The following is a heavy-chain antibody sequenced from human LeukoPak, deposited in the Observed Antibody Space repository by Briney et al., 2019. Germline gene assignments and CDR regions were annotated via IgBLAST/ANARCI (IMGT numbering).Heavy chain of an antibody. D-gene: IGHD3-10*01. CDR3: ALGRRFGVGFDP. Sequence: TSETLSLTCTVSSGSISTSNYYWGWVRQPPGKALEWIGNIFYSGSTYYNPSLKSRITISVDTSKNQFSLKLSSVTVADTAVYYCALGRRFGVGFDPWGQGTLVTVSS. CDR2: IFYSGST. CDR1: SGSISTSNYY. J-gene: IGHJ5*02. V-gene: IGHV4-39*01.